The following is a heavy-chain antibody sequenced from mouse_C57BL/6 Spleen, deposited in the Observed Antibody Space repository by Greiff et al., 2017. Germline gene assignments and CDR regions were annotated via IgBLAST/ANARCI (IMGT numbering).Heavy chain of an antibody. V-gene: IGHV14-2*01. Sequence: EVKMVESGAELVKPGASVKLSCTASGFNIKDYYMHWVKQRTEQGLEWIGRIDPEDGETKYAPKFQGKATITADTSSNTAYLQLSSLTSEDTAVYYCARNYYGNPYYFDYWGQGTTLTVSS. CDR2: IDPEDGET. J-gene: IGHJ2*01. CDR3: ARNYYGNPYYFDY. CDR1: GFNIKDYY. D-gene: IGHD2-1*01.